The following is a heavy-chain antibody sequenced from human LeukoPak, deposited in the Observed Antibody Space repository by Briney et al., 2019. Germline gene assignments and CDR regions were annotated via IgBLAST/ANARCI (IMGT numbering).Heavy chain of an antibody. Sequence: PGGSLRLSCIASGFAFETYTMNWVRQAPGKGLEWVSFISSTSSDINYADSVRDRFTISRDNAKNSLFPQMDSMRVEDTVVYYCAKGLFSGYDKYLDSWGPGTMVTVSS. CDR3: AKGLFSGYDKYLDS. V-gene: IGHV3-21*04. CDR2: ISSTSSDI. D-gene: IGHD5-12*01. CDR1: GFAFETYT. J-gene: IGHJ4*02.